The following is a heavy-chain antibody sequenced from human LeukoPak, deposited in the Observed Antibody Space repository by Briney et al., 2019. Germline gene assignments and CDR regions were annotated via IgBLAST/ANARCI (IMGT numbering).Heavy chain of an antibody. J-gene: IGHJ4*02. V-gene: IGHV3-11*01. CDR2: ISSSGDTI. CDR3: ARQGSEIDY. CDR1: GFTLSHYY. Sequence: GGSLRLSCAASGFTLSHYYMTWIRQAPGKGLEWLSRISSSGDTIYYADSVKGRFTVSRDNAENSLHLQMNSLRAEDTAMYYCARQGSEIDYWGQGTLVTVSS.